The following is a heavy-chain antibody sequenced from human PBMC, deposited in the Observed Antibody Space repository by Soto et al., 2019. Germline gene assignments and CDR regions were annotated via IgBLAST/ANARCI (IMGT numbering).Heavy chain of an antibody. Sequence: GGSLRLSCAASGFTFNNYAMNWVRQAPGMGLEWVATISNTGGGTYYADSVKGRFTISRDNAKNTLYLQMSSLRVEDTAVYYCAKDRLAGNFDYWGQGTQVTVSS. V-gene: IGHV3-23*01. CDR3: AKDRLAGNFDY. CDR2: ISNTGGGT. CDR1: GFTFNNYA. J-gene: IGHJ4*02.